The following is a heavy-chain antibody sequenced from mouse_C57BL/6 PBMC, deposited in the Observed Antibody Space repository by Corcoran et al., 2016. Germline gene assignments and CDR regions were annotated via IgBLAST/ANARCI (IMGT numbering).Heavy chain of an antibody. V-gene: IGHV9-3*01. CDR1: GYTFTTYG. J-gene: IGHJ2*01. CDR3: ARSPTGALDY. CDR2: INTYSGVP. D-gene: IGHD4-1*02. Sequence: QIQLVQSGPELKKPGETVKISCKASGYTFTTYGMSWVKQAPGKGLKWMGWINTYSGVPTYADDFKGRFAFSLETSASTAYLQINNLKNEDTATYFCARSPTGALDYWGQGTTLTVSS.